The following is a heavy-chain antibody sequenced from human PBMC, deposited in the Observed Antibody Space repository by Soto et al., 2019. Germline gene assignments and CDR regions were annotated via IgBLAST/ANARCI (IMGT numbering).Heavy chain of an antibody. J-gene: IGHJ6*02. CDR2: LIPIFGTA. Sequence: QVQLVQSGAEVKKPGSSVKVSCKAPGGTFSSYAISWVRQAPGQGLAWMGGLIPIFGTANDAQKFQGRVTITADKSKSTAYMELSSLRSEDTAVYYGARGGSSSWYSYGMDVWGQGTTVTVSS. CDR1: GGTFSSYA. D-gene: IGHD6-13*01. V-gene: IGHV1-69*06. CDR3: ARGGSSSWYSYGMDV.